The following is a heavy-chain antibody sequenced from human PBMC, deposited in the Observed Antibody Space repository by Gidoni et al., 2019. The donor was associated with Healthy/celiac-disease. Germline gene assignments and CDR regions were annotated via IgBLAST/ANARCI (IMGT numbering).Heavy chain of an antibody. CDR1: GFTFSSYN. D-gene: IGHD1-26*01. CDR3: ARDYDPSIVGYAFDI. J-gene: IGHJ3*02. Sequence: EMQLVESGGGLVQPGGSLRRSCAAYGFTFSSYNINCGRQAPGKWLEWVSYISSSTSTIYYADSVKGRFTISIDNAKNSLYLQMNSLRAEDTAVYYCARDYDPSIVGYAFDIWGQGTMVTVSS. CDR2: ISSSTSTI. V-gene: IGHV3-48*01.